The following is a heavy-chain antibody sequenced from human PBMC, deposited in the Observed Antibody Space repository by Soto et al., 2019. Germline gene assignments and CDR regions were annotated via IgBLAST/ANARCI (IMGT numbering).Heavy chain of an antibody. CDR3: SRSQGSRTSLEIYYYYSYGMDV. Sequence: QVQLVQSGAEVKKPGSSVKVSCKASGGTFSIYAISWVRQAPGQGLEWMGGIIPISGTANYAQKFQGRVTSTADESTSTAYIELSSLRSEDTAVYYCSRSQGSRTSLEIYYYYSYGMDVWGQGTTVTVSS. V-gene: IGHV1-69*01. CDR1: GGTFSIYA. J-gene: IGHJ6*02. CDR2: IIPISGTA. D-gene: IGHD2-2*01.